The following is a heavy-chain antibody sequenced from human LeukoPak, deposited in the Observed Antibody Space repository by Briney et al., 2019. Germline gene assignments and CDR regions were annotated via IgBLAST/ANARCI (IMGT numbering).Heavy chain of an antibody. Sequence: ASVKVSCKASGYTFTNYYIHWVRQAPGQGLEWMGVINPSGGSTSYAQMFQGRVTMTRDRSTNTLYMELSSLRSEDTAVYYCARVESWEHSGSSQDAFDIWGQGTMVTVSA. CDR3: ARVESWEHSGSSQDAFDI. J-gene: IGHJ3*02. CDR1: GYTFTNYY. D-gene: IGHD1-26*01. V-gene: IGHV1-46*01. CDR2: INPSGGST.